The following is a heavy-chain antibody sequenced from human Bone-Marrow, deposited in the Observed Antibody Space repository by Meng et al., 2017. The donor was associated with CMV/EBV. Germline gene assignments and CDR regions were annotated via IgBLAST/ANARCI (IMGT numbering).Heavy chain of an antibody. CDR1: GYTFTGNY. J-gene: IGHJ4*02. V-gene: IGHV1-2*02. CDR3: AREGDSYSSGWYSVAY. D-gene: IGHD6-19*01. Sequence: ASVKVSCKASGYTFTGNYMHWVRQAPGQGLEWMGWINPNSGGTNYAQKFQGRVTMTRDTSISTAYMELSRLRSDDTAVYYGAREGDSYSSGWYSVAYWGQGTLVTVSS. CDR2: INPNSGGT.